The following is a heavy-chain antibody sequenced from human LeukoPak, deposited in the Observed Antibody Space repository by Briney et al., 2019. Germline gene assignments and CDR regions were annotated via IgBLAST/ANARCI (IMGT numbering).Heavy chain of an antibody. CDR3: ARGYYEPFQS. J-gene: IGHJ4*02. CDR2: VSDSRTT. Sequence: SGTLSLTCNVSGVSIRTSTYYWNWIRQSPGKGLEWIGCVSDSRTTKYNPSLKSRVTISVDTSKNHFSLILMSVTAADTAVYYCARGYYEPFQSWGQGTLVTVSS. V-gene: IGHV4-61*03. CDR1: GVSIRTSTYY. D-gene: IGHD3-22*01.